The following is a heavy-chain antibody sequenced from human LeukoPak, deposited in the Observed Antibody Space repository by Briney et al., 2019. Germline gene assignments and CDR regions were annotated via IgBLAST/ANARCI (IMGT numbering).Heavy chain of an antibody. CDR3: ARDGSKAGSSWYIYYYGMDV. CDR1: GYTFTSYG. D-gene: IGHD6-13*01. CDR2: ISAYNGNT. V-gene: IGHV1-18*01. J-gene: IGHJ6*02. Sequence: ASVKVSCKASGYTFTSYGISWVRQAPGQGLEWMGWISAYNGNTNYAQKLQGRVTMTTDTSTRTAYMELRSLRSDDTAVYYCARDGSKAGSSWYIYYYGMDVWGQGTTVTVSS.